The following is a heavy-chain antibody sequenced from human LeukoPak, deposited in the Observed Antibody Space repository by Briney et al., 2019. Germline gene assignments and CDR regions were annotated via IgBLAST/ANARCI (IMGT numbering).Heavy chain of an antibody. J-gene: IGHJ3*02. CDR3: AREHGSAGVDAFDI. CDR2: ISSNGGST. D-gene: IGHD3-10*01. V-gene: IGHV3-64*01. Sequence: PGGSLRLSCAASGFTFSSYAMHWVRQAPGKGPEYVSAISSNGGSTYYANSVKGRFTISRDNSKNTLYLQMGSLRAEDMAVYYCAREHGSAGVDAFDIWGQGTMVTVSS. CDR1: GFTFSSYA.